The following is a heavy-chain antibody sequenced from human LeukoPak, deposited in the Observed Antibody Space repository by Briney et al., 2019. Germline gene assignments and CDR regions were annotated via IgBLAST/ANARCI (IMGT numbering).Heavy chain of an antibody. D-gene: IGHD6-6*01. CDR3: ARVTYSSSSMSLDGFDI. Sequence: SETLSLTCTVPGGSIISYYWSWIRQPAGKGLEWIGRIYTSGSTNYNPSLKSRVTMSVDTSKNQFSLKLSSVTAADTAVYYCARVTYSSSSMSLDGFDIWGQGTMVTVSS. J-gene: IGHJ3*02. CDR2: IYTSGST. V-gene: IGHV4-4*07. CDR1: GGSIISYY.